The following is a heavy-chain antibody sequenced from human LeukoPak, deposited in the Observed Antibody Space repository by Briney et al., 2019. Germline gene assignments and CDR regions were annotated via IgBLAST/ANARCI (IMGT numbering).Heavy chain of an antibody. CDR1: GGSSSGYY. J-gene: IGHJ4*01. Sequence: PSETLSLTCVLYGGSSSGYYWSWIRQPPGKGLEWIGEINHSGSTYYNPSLKSRVTISVDTSKNQFSLNMNSVTAADTAVYYCARDSAAGPAGLWGHGTLVTVSS. CDR2: INHSGST. D-gene: IGHD6-13*01. V-gene: IGHV4-34*01. CDR3: ARDSAAGPAGL.